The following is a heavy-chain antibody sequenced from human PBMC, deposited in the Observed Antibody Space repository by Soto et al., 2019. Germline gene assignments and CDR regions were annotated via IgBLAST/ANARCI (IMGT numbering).Heavy chain of an antibody. CDR3: ARVGPRNYYDSSGYYYYFDY. Sequence: SETLSLTCTVSRGSINSHYWSWIRQSPGKGLEYIGYISYSGSTNYNPSLKSRLTISVDTSKNQFSLKLTSVTAADTAVYYCARVGPRNYYDSSGYYYYFDYWGQGTLVTVSS. CDR1: RGSINSHY. J-gene: IGHJ4*02. CDR2: ISYSGST. V-gene: IGHV4-59*11. D-gene: IGHD3-22*01.